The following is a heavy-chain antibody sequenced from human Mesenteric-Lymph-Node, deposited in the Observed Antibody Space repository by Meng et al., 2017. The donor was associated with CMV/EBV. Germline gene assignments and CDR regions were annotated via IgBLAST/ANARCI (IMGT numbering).Heavy chain of an antibody. D-gene: IGHD2-21*01. CDR2: ITWNAAST. J-gene: IGHJ4*02. V-gene: IGHV3-20*04. Sequence: GESLKISCAASGFTFDDYVMSWVRQAPGKGLEWVSSITWNAASTIYADSVKGRFTISSDNAENSLFLQMNSLRAEDTAVYYCTRDAHYYCGGDCYYFDVWGQGSLVTVSS. CDR3: TRDAHYYCGGDCYYFDV. CDR1: GFTFDDYV.